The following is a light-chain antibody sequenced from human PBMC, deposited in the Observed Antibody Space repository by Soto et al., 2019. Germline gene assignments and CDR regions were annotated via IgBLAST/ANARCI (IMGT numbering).Light chain of an antibody. CDR1: QSVNSW. J-gene: IGKJ4*01. CDR2: KAS. CDR3: QQYNRNPLT. V-gene: IGKV1-5*03. Sequence: DIQMAQSPSTLSASVGDRVTIACRASQSVNSWLAWYQQKPGEVPKLLIYKASNLESGVPSRFSGSGSGTEFTLTTSSLQPDDFVTYYCQQYNRNPLTFGGGTKVEI.